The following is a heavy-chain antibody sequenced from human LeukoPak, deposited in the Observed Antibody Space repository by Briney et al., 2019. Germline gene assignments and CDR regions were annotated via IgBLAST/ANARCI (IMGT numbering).Heavy chain of an antibody. CDR2: IYYSGST. Sequence: PSETLSLTCTVSGGSISSRSYYWGWIRQPPGKGLEWIGSIYYSGSTYYNPSLKSRVTISVDTSKNQFSLKLSSVTAADTAVYYCARHEAAAYVAYYFDYWGQGTLVTVSS. V-gene: IGHV4-39*01. J-gene: IGHJ4*02. CDR3: ARHEAAAYVAYYFDY. CDR1: GGSISSRSYY. D-gene: IGHD6-13*01.